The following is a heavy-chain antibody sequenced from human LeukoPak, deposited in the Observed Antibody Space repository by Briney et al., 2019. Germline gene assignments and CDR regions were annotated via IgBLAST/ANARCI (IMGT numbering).Heavy chain of an antibody. V-gene: IGHV3-21*01. D-gene: IGHD3-22*01. J-gene: IGHJ4*02. CDR3: ARGSTPTIVVVAL. CDR1: GFTVSNSY. Sequence: GGSLRLSCAASGFTVSNSYMSWVRQAPGKGLEWVSSISSSSTYIYYADSVKGRFTISRDNAKNSLYLQMNSLRAEDTAVYYCARGSTPTIVVVALWGQGTQVTVSS. CDR2: ISSSSTYI.